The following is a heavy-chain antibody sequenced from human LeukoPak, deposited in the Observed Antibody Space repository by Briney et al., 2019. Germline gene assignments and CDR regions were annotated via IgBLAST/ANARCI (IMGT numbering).Heavy chain of an antibody. CDR1: GGSFSGYY. CDR3: ARGQRWLQSPQYYYYYMDV. CDR2: INNSGST. V-gene: IGHV4-34*01. J-gene: IGHJ6*03. D-gene: IGHD5-24*01. Sequence: SETLSLTCAVYGGSFSGYYWSWLRQPPGKGLEWIGEINNSGSTNYNPSLKSRVTISVDTSKNQFSLKLSSVTAADTAVYYCARGQRWLQSPQYYYYYMDVWGKGTTVTVSS.